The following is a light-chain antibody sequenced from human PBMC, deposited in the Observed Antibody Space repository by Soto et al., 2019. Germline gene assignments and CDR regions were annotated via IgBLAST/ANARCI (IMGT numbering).Light chain of an antibody. CDR1: TSNIGTNT. J-gene: IGLJ2*01. CDR2: SND. V-gene: IGLV1-44*01. CDR3: ATWDDSLNVV. Sequence: QSVLTQSPSASGTPGQRVSISCSGSTSNIGTNTVSWYQHVPETAPKLLIYSNDQRPSAVPGRFSGSKSGTSASLAISGLLSEDEADYYCATWDDSLNVVFGGGTKVTVL.